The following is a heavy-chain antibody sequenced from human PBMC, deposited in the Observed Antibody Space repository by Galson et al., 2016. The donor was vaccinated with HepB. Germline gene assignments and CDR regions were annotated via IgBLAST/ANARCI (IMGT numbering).Heavy chain of an antibody. CDR2: IHYSGNT. Sequence: TLSLTCTVSGGSISIDGHYWSWIRQHPGKGLEWIGYIHYSGNTYYNPSVKSRVIISVDTSKNQFSLKLRSVTAADTAVYYCARARVGSTDYWGQGTLVTVSS. V-gene: IGHV4-31*03. CDR1: GGSISIDGHY. CDR3: ARARVGSTDY. J-gene: IGHJ4*02. D-gene: IGHD1-26*01.